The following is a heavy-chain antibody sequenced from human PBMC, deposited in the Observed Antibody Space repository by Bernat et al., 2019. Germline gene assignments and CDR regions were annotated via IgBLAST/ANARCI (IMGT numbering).Heavy chain of an antibody. Sequence: QMPLVESGGGVVQPGRSLRLSCAVSGFTFSSYGMHWVRQAPGKGLEWVAVISYDGSNKYYADSVKGRFTISRDNSKTTLFLQMNSLRSEDTALYYCVREEACGGDCYGHFDFWGQGTLVTVSS. V-gene: IGHV3-30*03. J-gene: IGHJ4*02. CDR1: GFTFSSYG. CDR2: ISYDGSNK. D-gene: IGHD2-21*02. CDR3: VREEACGGDCYGHFDF.